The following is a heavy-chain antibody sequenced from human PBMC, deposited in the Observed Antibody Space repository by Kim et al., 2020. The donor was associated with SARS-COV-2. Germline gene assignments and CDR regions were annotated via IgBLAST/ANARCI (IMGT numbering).Heavy chain of an antibody. V-gene: IGHV4-59*01. CDR3: ARSRRGGYDSDFDY. D-gene: IGHD5-12*01. Sequence: PFLKRRVTISVDTSKNQFSLKLSSVTAADTAVYYCARSRRGGYDSDFDYWGQGTLVTVSS. J-gene: IGHJ4*02.